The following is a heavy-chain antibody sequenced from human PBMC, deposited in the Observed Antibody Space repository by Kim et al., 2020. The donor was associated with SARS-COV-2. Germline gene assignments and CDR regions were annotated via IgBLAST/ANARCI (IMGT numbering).Heavy chain of an antibody. CDR2: INPNSGGT. CDR3: ARGPVHPPGRGMDV. Sequence: ASVKVSCKASGYTFTGYYMHWVRQAPGQGLEWMGWINPNSGGTNYAQKFQGWVTMTRDTSISTAYMELSRLRSDDTAVYYCARGPVHPPGRGMDVWGQGTTVPVSS. V-gene: IGHV1-2*04. D-gene: IGHD1-1*01. CDR1: GYTFTGYY. J-gene: IGHJ6*02.